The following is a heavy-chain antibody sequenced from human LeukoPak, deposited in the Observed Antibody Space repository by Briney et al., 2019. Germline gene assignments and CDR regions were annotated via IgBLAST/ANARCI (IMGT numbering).Heavy chain of an antibody. J-gene: IGHJ1*01. CDR1: GYSFTSYW. Sequence: GESLKISCKGSGYSFTSYWIGWVRQMPGKGLKWMGIIYPGDSDTRYSPSFQGQVTISADKSNNTALLHLSSLRASDTAIYYCARRCDESLTGFDFWGQGTLVTVSS. V-gene: IGHV5-51*01. CDR2: IYPGDSDT. D-gene: IGHD3-9*01. CDR3: ARRCDESLTGFDF.